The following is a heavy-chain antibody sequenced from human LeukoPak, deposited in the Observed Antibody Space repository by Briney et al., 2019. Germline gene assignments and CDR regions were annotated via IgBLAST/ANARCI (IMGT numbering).Heavy chain of an antibody. J-gene: IGHJ5*02. Sequence: GGSLRLSCVASKLTFRSSWMTWVRQAPGKGLEWVTNINQDGTEKYYVDSVKGRFTTSRDNAKNSLYLQMNSLRAEYTAVYYWARFMRRASFSGGSPGGDNWFDPWGQGTLVTVSS. CDR2: INQDGTEK. CDR1: KLTFRSSW. V-gene: IGHV3-7*03. CDR3: ARFMRRASFSGGSPGGDNWFDP. D-gene: IGHD3-16*01.